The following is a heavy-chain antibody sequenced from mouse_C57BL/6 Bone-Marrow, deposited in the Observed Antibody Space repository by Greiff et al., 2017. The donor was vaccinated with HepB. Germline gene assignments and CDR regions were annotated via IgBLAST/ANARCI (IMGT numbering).Heavy chain of an antibody. D-gene: IGHD2-5*01. CDR3: ASAYYSNFPHYYAMDY. J-gene: IGHJ4*01. V-gene: IGHV1-22*01. Sequence: VQLQQSGPELVKPGASVKMSCKASGYTFTDYNMHWVKQSHGKSLEWIGYINPNNGGTSYNQKFKGKATLTVSKSSSTAYMELRSLTSEDSAVYYCASAYYSNFPHYYAMDYWGQGTSVTVSS. CDR2: INPNNGGT. CDR1: GYTFTDYN.